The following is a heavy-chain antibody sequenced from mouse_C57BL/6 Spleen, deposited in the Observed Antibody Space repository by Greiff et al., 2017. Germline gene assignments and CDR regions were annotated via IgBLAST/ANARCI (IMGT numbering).Heavy chain of an antibody. CDR1: GYTFTSYN. CDR2: IYPGNGDT. J-gene: IGHJ1*03. Sequence: QVQLQQSGAELVRPGASVKMSCKASGYTFTSYNMNWVKQTPRQGLEWIGAIYPGNGDTSYTQKFKGKATLTVDKSSSTAYMQLSSLTSEDAAVYFCARWQDTGGAPYFDVWGTGTTVTVSS. V-gene: IGHV1-12*01. CDR3: ARWQDTGGAPYFDV. D-gene: IGHD1-1*01.